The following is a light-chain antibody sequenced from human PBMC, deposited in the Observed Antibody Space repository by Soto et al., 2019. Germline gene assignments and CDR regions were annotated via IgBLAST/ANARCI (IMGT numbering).Light chain of an antibody. CDR3: QQSFNNPRT. CDR2: GAS. V-gene: IGKV1-39*01. J-gene: IGKJ1*01. CDR1: QGIANY. Sequence: DIHMTQAPSSLSASVGARVAITCRASQGIANYLNWYQQKPGKAPKLLIYGASSLQSGVPSRFSGSGSGTDFTLTISSLQPEDFATYYCQQSFNNPRTFGQGTKVDIK.